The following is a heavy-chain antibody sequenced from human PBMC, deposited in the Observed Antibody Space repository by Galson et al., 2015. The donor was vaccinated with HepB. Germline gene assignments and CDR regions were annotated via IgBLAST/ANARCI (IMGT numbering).Heavy chain of an antibody. CDR3: ARIFRHQIDY. J-gene: IGHJ4*02. CDR1: GDSVSSNSAA. D-gene: IGHD2-2*01. CDR2: TYYRSKWYN. V-gene: IGHV6-1*01. Sequence: CAISGDSVSSNSAAWNWIRQSPSRGLEWLGRTYYRSKWYNDYAVSVKSRITINPDTSKNQFSLHLNSATPEDTAVYYCARIFRHQIDYWGQGALVTVSS.